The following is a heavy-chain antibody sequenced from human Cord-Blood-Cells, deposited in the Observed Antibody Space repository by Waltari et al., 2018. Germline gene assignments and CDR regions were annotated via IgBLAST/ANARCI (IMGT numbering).Heavy chain of an antibody. V-gene: IGHV1-69*01. D-gene: IGHD5-12*01. CDR3: ARDNSGYDSDFDY. Sequence: QVQLVQSGAEVKKPGSSVKVSCTASGGTFSSYAISWVRQAPGQGLEWMGGMIRIVGTGNYAQKCQGRVTSTAEESTSTAYMELSSLRSEDTAVYYCARDNSGYDSDFDYWGQGTLVTVSS. CDR2: MIRIVGTG. J-gene: IGHJ4*02. CDR1: GGTFSSYA.